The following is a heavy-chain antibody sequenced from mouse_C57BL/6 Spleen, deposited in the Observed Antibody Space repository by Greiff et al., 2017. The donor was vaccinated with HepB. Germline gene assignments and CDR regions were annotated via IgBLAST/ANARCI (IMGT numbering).Heavy chain of an antibody. J-gene: IGHJ1*03. Sequence: EVQLVESGGGLVQPKGSLKLSCAASGFSFNTYAMNWVRQAPGKGLEWVARIRSKSNNYATYYADSVKDRFTISRDDSESMLYLQMNNLKTEDTAMYYCVRRGYGNHDGYFDVWGTGTTVTVSS. CDR3: VRRGYGNHDGYFDV. CDR1: GFSFNTYA. V-gene: IGHV10-1*01. D-gene: IGHD2-1*01. CDR2: IRSKSNNYAT.